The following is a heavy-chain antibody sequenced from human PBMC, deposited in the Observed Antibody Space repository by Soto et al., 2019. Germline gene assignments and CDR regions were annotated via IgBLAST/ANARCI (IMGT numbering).Heavy chain of an antibody. D-gene: IGHD3-3*01. CDR1: GFTFSSYS. CDR2: ISSSSSYI. Sequence: GGSVRLSCAASGFTFSSYSMNWVRQAPGKGLEWVSSISSSSSYIYYADSVKGRFTISRDNARNSLYLQMNSLRAEDTAVYYCAGGRTIFGVVTPLYYYYMDVWGKGTTVTVSS. V-gene: IGHV3-21*01. J-gene: IGHJ6*03. CDR3: AGGRTIFGVVTPLYYYYMDV.